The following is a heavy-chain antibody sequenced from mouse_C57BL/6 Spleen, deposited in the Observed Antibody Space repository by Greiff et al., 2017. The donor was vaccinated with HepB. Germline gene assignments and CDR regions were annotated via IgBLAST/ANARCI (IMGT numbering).Heavy chain of an antibody. CDR1: GYTFTDYE. Sequence: QVQLKESGAELVRPGASVTLSCKASGYTFTDYEMHWVKQTPVHGLEWIGAIDPETGGTAYNQKFKGKAILTADKSSSTAYMELRSLTSEDSAVYYCTGYSKGAHFDYWGQGTTLTVSS. J-gene: IGHJ2*01. CDR2: IDPETGGT. V-gene: IGHV1-15*01. CDR3: TGYSKGAHFDY. D-gene: IGHD2-5*01.